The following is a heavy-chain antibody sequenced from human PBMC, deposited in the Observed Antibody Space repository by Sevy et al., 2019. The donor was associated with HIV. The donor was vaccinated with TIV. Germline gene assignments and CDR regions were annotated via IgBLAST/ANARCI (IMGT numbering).Heavy chain of an antibody. V-gene: IGHV3-23*01. CDR2: VYFGCGKI. J-gene: IGHJ4*02. Sequence: GGSLRLSCAASGFAFYDYSMSWIRQAPGKGLEWVATVYFGCGKINYADSMKGRFTISRDNSMNSFYLQMDDSVVEDWAIYYCAREGWTRPYDYWGQGTRVTVSS. CDR3: AREGWTRPYDY. CDR1: GFAFYDYS. D-gene: IGHD2-15*01.